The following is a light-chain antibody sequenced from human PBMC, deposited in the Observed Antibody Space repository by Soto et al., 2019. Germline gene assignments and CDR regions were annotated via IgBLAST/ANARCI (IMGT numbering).Light chain of an antibody. V-gene: IGKV3-11*01. J-gene: IGKJ1*01. CDR2: DAS. CDR3: QQRSNWRT. CDR1: QSVSSY. Sequence: EIVLTQSPATLSLSPGERATPSCRASQSVSSYLAWYQQKPGQAPRLLIYDASNRATGIPARFSGSGSGTDFTLTISSLEPEDFAVYYCQQRSNWRTLGQGTKV.